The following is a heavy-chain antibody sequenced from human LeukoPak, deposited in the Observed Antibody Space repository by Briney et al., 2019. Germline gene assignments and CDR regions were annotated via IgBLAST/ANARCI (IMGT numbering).Heavy chain of an antibody. V-gene: IGHV4-59*05. CDR2: IYYSGSP. D-gene: IGHD1-1*01. CDR1: GGSISSYY. CDR3: ATWRTAKTGFDY. J-gene: IGHJ4*02. Sequence: SETLSLTCTVSGGSISSYYWSWIRQPPGKGLECIGSIYYSGSPYYNPSLKSRVTISVDTSKNQFSLRLSSVTAADTAVYYCATWRTAKTGFDYWGQGTLVTVSS.